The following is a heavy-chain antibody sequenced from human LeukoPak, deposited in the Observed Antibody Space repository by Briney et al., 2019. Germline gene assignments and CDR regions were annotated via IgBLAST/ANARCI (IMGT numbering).Heavy chain of an antibody. J-gene: IGHJ3*02. CDR1: GGSISSYY. Sequence: PSETLSLTCTVSGGSISSYYWSWIRQPPGKGLEWIGYIYYSGSTNYNPSLKSRVTISVDTSKNQFSLKLSSVTAADTAVYYCARGDQYSYGSDAFDIWGQGQWSPSLQ. V-gene: IGHV4-59*01. CDR3: ARGDQYSYGSDAFDI. CDR2: IYYSGST. D-gene: IGHD5-18*01.